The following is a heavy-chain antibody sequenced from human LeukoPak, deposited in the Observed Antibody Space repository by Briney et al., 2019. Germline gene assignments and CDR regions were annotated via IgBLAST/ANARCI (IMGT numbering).Heavy chain of an antibody. D-gene: IGHD5-18*01. V-gene: IGHV3-30*02. Sequence: GGSLRLSCAASGFTFSSYGMHWVRQAPGKGLEWVAFIRYDGSNKYYADSVKGRFTISRDNSKNTLYLQMNSLRAEDTAVYYCAEGWIQLSPFDYWGQGTLVTVSS. CDR2: IRYDGSNK. J-gene: IGHJ4*02. CDR1: GFTFSSYG. CDR3: AEGWIQLSPFDY.